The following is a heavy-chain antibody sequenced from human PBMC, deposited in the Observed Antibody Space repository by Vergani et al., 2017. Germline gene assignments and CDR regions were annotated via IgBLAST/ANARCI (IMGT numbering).Heavy chain of an antibody. D-gene: IGHD2-8*01. CDR2: ISYDGSNK. CDR1: GFTFSSYA. Sequence: QVQLVESGGGVVQPGRSLRLSCAASGFTFSSYAMHWVRQAPGKGLEWVAVISYDGSNKYYADSVKGRFTISRDNSKNTLYLQMNSLRAEDTAVYFCARGLWDCTHIRCSPPSYWGQGTQVTVSS. V-gene: IGHV3-30-3*01. CDR3: ARGLWDCTHIRCSPPSY. J-gene: IGHJ4*02.